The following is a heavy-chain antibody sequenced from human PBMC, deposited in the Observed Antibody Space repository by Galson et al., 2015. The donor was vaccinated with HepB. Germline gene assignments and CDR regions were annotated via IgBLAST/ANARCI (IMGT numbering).Heavy chain of an antibody. Sequence: SVKVSCKASGYTFTSYAMHWVRQAPGQRLEWMRWINAGNGNTKYSQKFQGRVTITRDTSASTAYMELSSLRSEDTAVYYCARSNIVATAANFLGYWGQGTLVTVSS. V-gene: IGHV1-3*01. J-gene: IGHJ4*02. CDR1: GYTFTSYA. CDR3: ARSNIVATAANFLGY. D-gene: IGHD5-12*01. CDR2: INAGNGNT.